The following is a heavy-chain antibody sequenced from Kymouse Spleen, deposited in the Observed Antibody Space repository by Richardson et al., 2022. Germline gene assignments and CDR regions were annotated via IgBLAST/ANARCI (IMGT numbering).Heavy chain of an antibody. Sequence: QVQLQESGPGLVKPSQTLSLTCTVSGGSISSGGYYWSWIRQHPGKGLEWIGYIYYSGSTYYNPSLKSRVTISVDTSKNQFSLKLSSVTAADTAVYYCARDRGNYAYYYYGMDVWGQGTTVTVSS. CDR2: IYYSGST. D-gene: IGHD1-7*01. CDR3: ARDRGNYAYYYYGMDV. CDR1: GGSISSGGYY. V-gene: IGHV4-31*03. J-gene: IGHJ6*02.